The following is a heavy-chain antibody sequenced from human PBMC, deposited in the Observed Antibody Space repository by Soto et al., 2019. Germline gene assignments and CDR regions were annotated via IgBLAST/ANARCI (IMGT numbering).Heavy chain of an antibody. CDR3: ARGGDIVVVPAVASGSNWFDP. CDR2: ISSSSYI. V-gene: IGHV3-21*01. J-gene: IGHJ5*02. CDR1: GFTFSSYS. Sequence: PGGSLRLSCAASGFTFSSYSMNWVRQAPGKGLEWVSSISSSSYIYYADSVKGRFTISRDNAKDSLYLQMNSLRAEDTAVYYCARGGDIVVVPAVASGSNWFDPWGQGTLVTVSS. D-gene: IGHD2-2*01.